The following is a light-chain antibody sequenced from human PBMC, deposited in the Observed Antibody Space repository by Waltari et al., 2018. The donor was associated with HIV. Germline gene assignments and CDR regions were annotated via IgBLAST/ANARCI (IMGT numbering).Light chain of an antibody. CDR3: CSYAGTSTYV. CDR1: SSDVGCYNL. CDR2: EGT. Sequence: QSALTQPASVSGSPGQSITIPCTGTSSDVGCYNLVSWYPPQPAKVPQRMIYEGTTRPSGFSNRFAGSKSGNMASLTISGLQAEDDADYYCCSYAGTSTYVFGTGTKVTVL. J-gene: IGLJ1*01. V-gene: IGLV2-23*01.